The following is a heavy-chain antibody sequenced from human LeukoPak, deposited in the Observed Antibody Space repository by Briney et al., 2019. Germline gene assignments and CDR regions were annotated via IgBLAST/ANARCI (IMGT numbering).Heavy chain of an antibody. D-gene: IGHD4-17*01. CDR1: GFTFSIYA. CDR2: ISDQT. CDR3: AKGQASVTYKYFFDY. V-gene: IGHV3-23*01. Sequence: QTGGSLRLSCVVSGFTFSIYAMAWVRQAPGKGLEWVSGISDQTYYTDSVRGRFTISRDNSKNTLYLQMNSLRAEDTAVYYCAKGQASVTYKYFFDYWGQGTLVTVSS. J-gene: IGHJ4*02.